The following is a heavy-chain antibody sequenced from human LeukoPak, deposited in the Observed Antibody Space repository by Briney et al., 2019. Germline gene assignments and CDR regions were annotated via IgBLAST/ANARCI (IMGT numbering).Heavy chain of an antibody. CDR2: ISWYSGNI. CDR1: GFTFDDHA. D-gene: IGHD2-21*01. J-gene: IGHJ6*02. Sequence: QPGGSLRLSCVASGFTFDDHAMHWVRQAPGKGLEWVSSISWYSGNIGYADFVKGRFSISRDNAKNTLYLEMDSLRTDDTALYFCARDVWRRASYYAMDVWGLGTTVAVSS. V-gene: IGHV3-9*01. CDR3: ARDVWRRASYYAMDV.